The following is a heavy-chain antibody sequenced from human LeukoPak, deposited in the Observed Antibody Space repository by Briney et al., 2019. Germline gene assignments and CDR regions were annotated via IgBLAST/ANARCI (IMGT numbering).Heavy chain of an antibody. CDR1: AFSFSSYA. V-gene: IGHV3-23*01. D-gene: IGHD3-16*01. J-gene: IGHJ4*02. CDR2: ISGSGGST. CDR3: AKSIGGDYFDY. Sequence: PGRSLRPSCAASAFSFSSYAMSWVRLAAGKWLEWVSAISGSGGSTYYADSVKGRFTISRDNSKNSLYLQMNSLRAEDTAVYYCAKSIGGDYFDYWGQGTLVTVSS.